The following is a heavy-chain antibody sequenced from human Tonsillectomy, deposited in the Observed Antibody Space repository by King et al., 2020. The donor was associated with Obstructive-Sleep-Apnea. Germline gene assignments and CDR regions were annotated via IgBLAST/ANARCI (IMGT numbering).Heavy chain of an antibody. J-gene: IGHJ4*02. D-gene: IGHD3-22*01. V-gene: IGHV3-11*06. CDR1: GFTFSDYY. Sequence: VQLVESGGGLVKPGGSLRLSCAASGFTFSDYYMSWLRQAPGKGLEWVSYISSSSSYTNYADSVKGRFTISRDNAKNSLYLQMNSLRAEDTAVYYCARDTDYYDSSGYYLTNYFDYWGQGTLVTVSS. CDR3: ARDTDYYDSSGYYLTNYFDY. CDR2: ISSSSSYT.